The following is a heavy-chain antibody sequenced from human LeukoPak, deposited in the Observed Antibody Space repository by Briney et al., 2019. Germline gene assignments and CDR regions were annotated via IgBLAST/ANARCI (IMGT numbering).Heavy chain of an antibody. CDR2: IYSGGSI. CDR3: ARPPYGGVDY. J-gene: IGHJ4*02. Sequence: PGGSLRLSCAASGLTVSSYMSWVRQAPGMGLEWVSVIYSGGSIYYADSVKGRFTISRDKSKNTLYLQMNSLRAEDTAVYYCARPPYGGVDYWGQGTLVTVSS. V-gene: IGHV3-66*04. D-gene: IGHD4-23*01. CDR1: GLTVSSY.